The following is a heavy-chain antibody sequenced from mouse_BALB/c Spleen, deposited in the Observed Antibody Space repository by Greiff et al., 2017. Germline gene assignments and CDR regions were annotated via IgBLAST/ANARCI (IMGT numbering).Heavy chain of an antibody. CDR3: ARYRSNYYGSSYGEDY. CDR1: GYSITSDYA. J-gene: IGHJ4*01. CDR2: ISYSGST. D-gene: IGHD1-1*01. Sequence: EVKLEESGPGLVKPSQSLSLTCTVTGYSITSDYAWNWIRQFPGNKLEWMGYISYSGSTSYNPSLKSRISITRDTSKNQFFLQLNSVTTEDTATYYCARYRSNYYGSSYGEDYWGQGTSVTVSS. V-gene: IGHV3-2*02.